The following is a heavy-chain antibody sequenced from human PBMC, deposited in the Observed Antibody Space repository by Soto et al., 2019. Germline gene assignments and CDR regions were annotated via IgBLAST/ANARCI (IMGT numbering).Heavy chain of an antibody. CDR1: GGSITSGGYY. Sequence: PSETLSLTCTVSGGSITSGGYYWSWIRQHPGKGLEWIGYIYYSGSTYYNPSLKSRVTISVDTSKNQFSLKLSSVTAADTAVYYCARGAGDYDFWSGLSSNWFDPWGLGTLVTV. V-gene: IGHV4-31*03. D-gene: IGHD3-3*01. CDR2: IYYSGST. J-gene: IGHJ5*02. CDR3: ARGAGDYDFWSGLSSNWFDP.